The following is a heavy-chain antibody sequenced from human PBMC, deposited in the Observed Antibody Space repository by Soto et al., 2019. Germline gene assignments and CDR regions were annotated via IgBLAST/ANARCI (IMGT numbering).Heavy chain of an antibody. CDR1: GNTFPTYG. CDR3: TREGSAPYYYYGMDA. Sequence: QVQLEQSAPEVKKPGASVKVSCKAFGNTFPTYGITWVRQPPGQGLEGLGWINTHNGNTNYAQNLQGRVIMTADTSTSTAYMELRGLRSDDTAIYYCTREGSAPYYYYGMDAWGQGTTVTVSS. CDR2: INTHNGNT. J-gene: IGHJ6*02. D-gene: IGHD3-10*01. V-gene: IGHV1-18*01.